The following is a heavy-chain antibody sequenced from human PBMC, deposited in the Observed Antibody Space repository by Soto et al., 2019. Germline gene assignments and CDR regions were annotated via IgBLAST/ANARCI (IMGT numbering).Heavy chain of an antibody. CDR2: INAGNGNT. CDR3: AGDRRGYSSRWSGGDY. CDR1: GYTFTSYA. V-gene: IGHV1-3*01. Sequence: ASVKVSCKASGYTFTSYAMHWVRQAPGQRLEWMGWINAGNGNTKYSQKFQGRVTITRDTSASTAYMELSSLRSEDTAVYYCAGDRRGYSSRWSGGDYWGQGTLVTVLS. D-gene: IGHD6-13*01. J-gene: IGHJ4*02.